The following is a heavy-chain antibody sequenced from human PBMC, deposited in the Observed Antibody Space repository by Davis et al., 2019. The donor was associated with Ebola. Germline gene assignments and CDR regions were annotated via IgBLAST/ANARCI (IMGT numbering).Heavy chain of an antibody. Sequence: GESLKISCAASGFTFSNVWMSWVRQAPGKGLEWVGRIKGKTDGGTTDYAAPVKARFTISRDDSENTLYLQMNSLKVEDTAVYYCATAQTGSSSWLDCWGQGTLVTVSS. CDR3: ATAQTGSSSWLDC. CDR1: GFTFSNVW. CDR2: IKGKTDGGTT. V-gene: IGHV3-15*01. J-gene: IGHJ4*02. D-gene: IGHD6-13*01.